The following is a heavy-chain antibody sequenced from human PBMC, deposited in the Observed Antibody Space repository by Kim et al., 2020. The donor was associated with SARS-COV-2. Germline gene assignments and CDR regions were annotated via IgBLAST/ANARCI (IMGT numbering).Heavy chain of an antibody. J-gene: IGHJ4*02. CDR3: ARDPYDILTGYCFDY. CDR1: GYTFTSYY. D-gene: IGHD3-9*01. Sequence: ASVKVSCKASGYTFTSYYMHWVRQAPGQGLEWMGIINPSGGSTSYAQKFQGRVTMTRDTSTSTVYMELSSLRSEDTAVYYCARDPYDILTGYCFDYWGQGTLVTVSS. V-gene: IGHV1-46*01. CDR2: INPSGGST.